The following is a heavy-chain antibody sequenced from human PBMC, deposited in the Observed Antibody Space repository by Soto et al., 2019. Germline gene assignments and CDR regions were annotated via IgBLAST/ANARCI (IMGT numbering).Heavy chain of an antibody. CDR2: ISYDGSNK. Sequence: QVQLVESGGGVVQPGRSLRLSCAASGFTFSSYGMHWVRQAPGKGLEWVAVISYDGSNKYYADSVKGRFTISRDNSKNTLDLQMHGLTAEDKAVYYCAKEGDISGSGGLGGCWGQGTLVTVSS. CDR1: GFTFSSYG. V-gene: IGHV3-30*18. D-gene: IGHD3-10*01. J-gene: IGHJ4*02. CDR3: AKEGDISGSGGLGGC.